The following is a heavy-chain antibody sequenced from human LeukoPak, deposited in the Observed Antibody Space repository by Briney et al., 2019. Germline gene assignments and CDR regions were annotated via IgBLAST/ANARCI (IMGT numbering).Heavy chain of an antibody. CDR1: GFTFSSYE. V-gene: IGHV3-48*03. CDR3: ARDGSDYYDSSGYVDY. Sequence: PGGSLRLSCAASGFTFSSYEMNWVRQAPGKGLEWVSYISSSGSTIYYADSVKGRFTISRDNAKNSLYLQMNSLRAEDTAVYYCARDGSDYYDSSGYVDYWGQGTLVTVSS. D-gene: IGHD3-22*01. J-gene: IGHJ4*02. CDR2: ISSSGSTI.